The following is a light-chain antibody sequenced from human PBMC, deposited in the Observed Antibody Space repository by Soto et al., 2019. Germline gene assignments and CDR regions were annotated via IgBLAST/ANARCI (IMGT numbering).Light chain of an antibody. CDR2: GAS. V-gene: IGKV3-20*01. CDR1: QSVSTSY. Sequence: EMVLTQSPGTLSSSLGERATLSCRASQSVSTSYLAWDQNKPGQAHRLLIYGASSRATGIPHRFSGSGSGTDFTLTISRLEPEDFATYYCQQYGSSPRTFGGGTKVEIK. J-gene: IGKJ4*01. CDR3: QQYGSSPRT.